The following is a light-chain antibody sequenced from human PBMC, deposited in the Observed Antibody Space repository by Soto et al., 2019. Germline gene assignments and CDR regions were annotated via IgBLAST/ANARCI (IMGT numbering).Light chain of an antibody. J-gene: IGKJ1*01. CDR2: GAS. V-gene: IGKV3-15*01. CDR1: QSVSSN. Sequence: EVVMTQSPATLSVSPGERATLSCRASQSVSSNLAWYQQKPGQAPRLLIYGASTRATGVPVRFSGSGSGTDFTLTIGSLQSEDFAFYYCQQYDNWPPWTVGQGTKVEIK. CDR3: QQYDNWPPWT.